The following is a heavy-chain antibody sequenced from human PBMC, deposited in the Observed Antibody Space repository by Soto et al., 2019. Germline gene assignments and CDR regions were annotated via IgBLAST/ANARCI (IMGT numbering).Heavy chain of an antibody. Sequence: VHLLESGGDLVQPGGSLRLSCAASGFIFSSYAMSWVRQSPGKGLEWLSTISTTGDSTFYTDSVRGRFTISRDTSRNTLYLQMNSLRAEDTAVYYCAKGLGGVFPDSRTFDYWGQGTLLTVSS. CDR2: ISTTGDST. CDR1: GFIFSSYA. D-gene: IGHD2-8*02. V-gene: IGHV3-23*01. J-gene: IGHJ4*02. CDR3: AKGLGGVFPDSRTFDY.